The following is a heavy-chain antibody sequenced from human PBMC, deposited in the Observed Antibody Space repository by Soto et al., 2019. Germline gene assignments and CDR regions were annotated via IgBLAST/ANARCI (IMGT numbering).Heavy chain of an antibody. Sequence: EVQLVESGGGLVQPGGSLRLSCAASGLTFSSYWMHWVRQAPGKGLVWVSRINSDGSSTSYANSVKGRFTISRDNAKNTLYLQMNSLRAEDTAVYYCARIVRNYYYYYMDVWGKGTTVTVSS. CDR3: ARIVRNYYYYYMDV. J-gene: IGHJ6*03. V-gene: IGHV3-74*01. CDR1: GLTFSSYW. CDR2: INSDGSST. D-gene: IGHD6-6*01.